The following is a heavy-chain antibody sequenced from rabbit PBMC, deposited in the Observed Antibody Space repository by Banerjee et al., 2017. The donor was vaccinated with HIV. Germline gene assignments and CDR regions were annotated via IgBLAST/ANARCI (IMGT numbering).Heavy chain of an antibody. CDR2: IYVGSSGST. CDR1: GFSLSSSYS. CDR3: GRVVAGVYFNL. V-gene: IGHV1S40*01. J-gene: IGHJ4*01. D-gene: IGHD4-1*01. Sequence: QSLEESGGDLVKPGASLTLTCTASGFSLSSSYSMCWVRQAPGKGLEWIACIYVGSSGSTYYASWAKGRFTISKTSSTTVTLQMTSLTAADTATYFCGRVVAGVYFNLWGPGTLVTVS.